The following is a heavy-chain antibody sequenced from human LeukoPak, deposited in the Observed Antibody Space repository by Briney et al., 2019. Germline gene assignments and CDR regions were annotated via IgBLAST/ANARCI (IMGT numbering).Heavy chain of an antibody. V-gene: IGHV1-69*06. Sequence: SVKVSCKASGGTFSSYAISWVRQAPGQGLEWMGGIIPIFGTANYAQKFRGRVTITADKSTSTAYMELSSLRSEDTAVYYCASPLSGWFGFDYWGQGTLVTVSS. J-gene: IGHJ4*02. D-gene: IGHD2-15*01. CDR1: GGTFSSYA. CDR3: ASPLSGWFGFDY. CDR2: IIPIFGTA.